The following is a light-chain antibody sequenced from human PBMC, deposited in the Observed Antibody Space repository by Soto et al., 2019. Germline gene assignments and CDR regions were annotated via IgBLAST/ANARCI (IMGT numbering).Light chain of an antibody. V-gene: IGKV3-11*01. CDR1: QRVRNY. CDR2: DAS. Sequence: EIVLTLSTATLSLSTGERATLSCRASQRVRNYFAWYQQRPGQAPRLLIYDASNRATGIPARFSGSGSGTGFTLTISILVPEDVGVYYCQRRISWPVSFGQWTRLEIK. J-gene: IGKJ5*01. CDR3: QRRISWPVS.